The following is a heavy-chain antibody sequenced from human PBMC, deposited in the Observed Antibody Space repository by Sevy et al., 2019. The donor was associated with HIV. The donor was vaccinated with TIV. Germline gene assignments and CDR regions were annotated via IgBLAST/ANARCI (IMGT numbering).Heavy chain of an antibody. V-gene: IGHV3-33*01. CDR3: ARDLVGMVISDAFDI. J-gene: IGHJ3*02. CDR2: IWYDGSNK. Sequence: GGSLRLSCAASGFTFSSYGMHWVRQAPGKGLEWVAVIWYDGSNKYYADSVKGRFTISRDNSKNTLYLQMNSLRAEDTAVYYCARDLVGMVISDAFDIWGQGTMVTVSS. D-gene: IGHD3-22*01. CDR1: GFTFSSYG.